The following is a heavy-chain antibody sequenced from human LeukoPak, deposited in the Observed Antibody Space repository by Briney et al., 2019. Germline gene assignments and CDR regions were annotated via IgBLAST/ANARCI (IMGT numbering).Heavy chain of an antibody. J-gene: IGHJ3*01. Sequence: SETLSLTCSVSGGSISGYYWSWIRQPPGKGLEWIGRIYFTGTTNYNPSLQSRVTMSVETSKYQFSLELSSVAVADTAVYYLARGSSSSWYSFDFWGQGTVVTVSS. V-gene: IGHV4-4*07. D-gene: IGHD6-13*01. CDR3: ARGSSSSWYSFDF. CDR1: GGSISGYY. CDR2: IYFTGTT.